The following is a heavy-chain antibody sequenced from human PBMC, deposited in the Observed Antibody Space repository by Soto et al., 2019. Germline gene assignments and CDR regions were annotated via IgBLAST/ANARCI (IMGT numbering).Heavy chain of an antibody. V-gene: IGHV4-4*02. D-gene: IGHD6-25*01. J-gene: IGHJ4*02. CDR3: ARGKTQPQRDY. CDR1: GDSIRSDKW. CDR2: IYHSGTT. Sequence: QVQLQESGPGLVKPSGTLSLICTFSGDSIRSDKWWSWVRQPPGKGLEWIGEIYHSGTTKYNPSLKSRVTISVDKSKKQSSLNVISVTYADTAVYYCARGKTQPQRDYWGQGTLVTVSS.